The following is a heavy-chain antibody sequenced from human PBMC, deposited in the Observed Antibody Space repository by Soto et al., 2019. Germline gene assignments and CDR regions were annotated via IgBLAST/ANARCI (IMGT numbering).Heavy chain of an antibody. CDR3: ARGGVAGPQAMDV. D-gene: IGHD6-19*01. J-gene: IGHJ6*04. CDR2: INHSGST. V-gene: IGHV4-34*01. CDR1: GGSFSGYY. Sequence: SETLSLTCAVYGGSFSGYYWSWIRQPPGKGLEWIGEINHSGSTNYNPSLKSRVTISVDTSKNQFSLKLSSVTAADTAVYYCARGGVAGPQAMDVWGKGTTVTVSS.